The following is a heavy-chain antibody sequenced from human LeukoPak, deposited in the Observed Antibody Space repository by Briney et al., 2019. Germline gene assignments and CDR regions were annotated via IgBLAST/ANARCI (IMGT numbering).Heavy chain of an antibody. J-gene: IGHJ4*02. Sequence: SVKVSCKASGGTFSSYAISWVRQAPGQGLEWMGRIIPILGIANYAQKFQGRVTITADKSTSTAYMELSSLRSEDTAVYFCARDGDGYNQIDYWGQGTLVTVSS. CDR3: ARDGDGYNQIDY. CDR2: IIPILGIA. D-gene: IGHD5-24*01. V-gene: IGHV1-69*04. CDR1: GGTFSSYA.